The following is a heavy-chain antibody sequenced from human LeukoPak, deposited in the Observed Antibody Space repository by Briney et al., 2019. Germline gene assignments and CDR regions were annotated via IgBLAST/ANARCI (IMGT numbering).Heavy chain of an antibody. CDR3: ARPCSSTSCYRY. D-gene: IGHD2-2*01. CDR1: GYTFTGYY. CDR2: INPNSGGT. J-gene: IGHJ4*02. Sequence: GASVKDSCKASGYTFTGYYMHWVRQAPGQGLEWMGWINPNSGGTNYAQKFQGRVTMTRDTSISTAYMELSRLRSDDTAVYYCARPCSSTSCYRYWGQGTLVTVSS. V-gene: IGHV1-2*02.